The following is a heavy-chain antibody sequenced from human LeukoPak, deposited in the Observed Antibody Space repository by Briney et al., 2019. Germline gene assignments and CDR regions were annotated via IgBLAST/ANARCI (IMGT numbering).Heavy chain of an antibody. CDR3: SRADGGWVGKGDY. Sequence: GRSLRLSCTVSGFILGDYGLSWVRQAPGKGLEWVGFIRSKDNGGTTDYAASVRDRFIISRDDSKNIAYLQMDSLKTEDTAVYYCSRADGGWVGKGDYWGQGTLVTVSS. CDR2: IRSKDNGGTT. J-gene: IGHJ4*02. CDR1: GFILGDYG. D-gene: IGHD4-23*01. V-gene: IGHV3-49*04.